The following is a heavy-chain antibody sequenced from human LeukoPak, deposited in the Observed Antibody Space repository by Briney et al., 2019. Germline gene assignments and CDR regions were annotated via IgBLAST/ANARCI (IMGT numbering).Heavy chain of an antibody. V-gene: IGHV1-18*01. CDR2: ISAYNGNT. CDR1: GYTFTSYG. Sequence: ASVKVSCKASGYTFTSYGISWVRQAPGQGLEWMGWISAYNGNTNYAQKLQGRVTITADKSTSTAYMELSSLRSEDTAVYYCAPGSSWYAIDPWGQGTLVTVSS. CDR3: APGSSWYAIDP. J-gene: IGHJ5*02. D-gene: IGHD6-13*01.